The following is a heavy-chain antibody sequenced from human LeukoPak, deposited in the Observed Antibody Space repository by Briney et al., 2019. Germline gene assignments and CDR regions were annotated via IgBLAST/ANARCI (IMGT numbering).Heavy chain of an antibody. J-gene: IGHJ4*02. CDR2: IYYSGST. D-gene: IGHD2-2*01. V-gene: IGHV4-31*03. Sequence: PSETLSLTCTVSGGSISSGGYYWSWIRQHPGKGLEWIRYIYYSGSTYYNPSLKSRVTISVDTSKNQFSLKLSSVTAADTAVYYCARTQFVVVPAAMSVYFDYWGQGTLVTVSS. CDR3: ARTQFVVVPAAMSVYFDY. CDR1: GGSISSGGYY.